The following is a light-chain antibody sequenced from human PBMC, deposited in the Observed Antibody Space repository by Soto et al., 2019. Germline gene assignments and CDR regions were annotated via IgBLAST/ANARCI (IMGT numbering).Light chain of an antibody. J-gene: IGLJ1*01. CDR1: SSNIGTGYD. CDR2: GNS. Sequence: QSVLTQPPSVSGAPGQRVAISCTGSSSNIGTGYDVHWYQQLPGTAPKLLIYGNSNRPSGVPDRFSGSKSGTSASLAITGLQAEDEADYYCPSFDSSRFYVFGTGTKVTVL. CDR3: PSFDSSRFYV. V-gene: IGLV1-40*01.